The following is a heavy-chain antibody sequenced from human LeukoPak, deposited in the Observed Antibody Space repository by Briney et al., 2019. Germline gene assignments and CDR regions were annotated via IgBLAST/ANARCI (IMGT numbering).Heavy chain of an antibody. V-gene: IGHV1-2*02. CDR3: ATYIAAAATTQSFDY. D-gene: IGHD6-13*01. CDR1: GYTFTGYY. Sequence: ASVKVSCKASGYTFTGYYTHWVRQAPGQGLEWMGWINPNSGGTNYAQKFQGRVTMTRDTSISTAYMELSRLRSDDTAVYYCATYIAAAATTQSFDYWGQGTLVTVSS. CDR2: INPNSGGT. J-gene: IGHJ4*02.